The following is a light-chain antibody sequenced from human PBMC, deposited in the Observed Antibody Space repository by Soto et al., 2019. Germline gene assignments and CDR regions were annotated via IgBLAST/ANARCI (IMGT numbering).Light chain of an antibody. J-gene: IGLJ2*01. CDR2: STD. CDR3: LLYYGGAVV. V-gene: IGLV7-43*01. Sequence: QTVVTQEPSLTVSPGGTVTLTCASRTGTVTSGHYPNWLQQKPGQATRALIYSTDTRHSWTPARFSGSLLGGKAALTLSGVQPEDEDDYYCLLYYGGAVVFGGGTKLTVL. CDR1: TGTVTSGHY.